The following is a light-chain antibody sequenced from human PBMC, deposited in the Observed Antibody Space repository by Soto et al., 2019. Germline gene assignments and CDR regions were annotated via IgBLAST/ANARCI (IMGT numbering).Light chain of an antibody. V-gene: IGKV1-39*01. J-gene: IGKJ5*01. CDR3: HQGSMAPIP. CDR1: QSISTY. CDR2: DAS. Sequence: DIQMTQSPSSLSASVGNRVTITCRASQSISTYLNWYQKKPGKAPNLLIYDASRLQSGVPSRFSGSGAGTDFTLSISSVKPEDFAPSFGHQGSMAPIPSGQGKQLE.